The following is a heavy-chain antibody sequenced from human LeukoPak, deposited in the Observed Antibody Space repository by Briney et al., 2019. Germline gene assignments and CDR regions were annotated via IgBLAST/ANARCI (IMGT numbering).Heavy chain of an antibody. CDR1: GYTFTNYG. CDR2: ISAYNGNT. V-gene: IGHV1-18*01. D-gene: IGHD3-10*01. CDR3: ASSYYYGSGSYPHDAFDI. Sequence: ASVKVSCKASGYTFTNYGITWVRQAPGQGLEWMGWISAYNGNTNYAQKLQGRVTMTTDTSTSTAYMELRSLRSDDTAVYYCASSYYYGSGSYPHDAFDIWGQGTMVTVSS. J-gene: IGHJ3*02.